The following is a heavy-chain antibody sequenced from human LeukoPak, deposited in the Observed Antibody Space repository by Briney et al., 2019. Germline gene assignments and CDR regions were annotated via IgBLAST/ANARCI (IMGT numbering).Heavy chain of an antibody. CDR1: GFTFDDYA. Sequence: RGGSLRLSCAASGFTFDDYAMHWVRQAAGKGLECVSGISWGSGSIGYADSVKARLTIDRDNAENSLYLQMNSMRAEDTALYYCAKDILYLGVREVRRGDGMDVWGQGTTVTVSS. D-gene: IGHD3-10*01. V-gene: IGHV3-9*01. CDR2: ISWGSGSI. CDR3: AKDILYLGVREVRRGDGMDV. J-gene: IGHJ6*02.